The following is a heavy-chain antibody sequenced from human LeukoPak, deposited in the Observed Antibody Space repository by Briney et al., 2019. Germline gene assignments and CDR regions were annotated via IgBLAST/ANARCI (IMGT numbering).Heavy chain of an antibody. CDR3: ARVSVQTGTTDH. J-gene: IGHJ4*02. Sequence: SETLSLTCTVSGGSLISGGYYWSWIRQHPGKGLEWIGYIYYSGSTYNNPSLKSRVIMSVDTSKNQISLRLSSVTAADTAVYYCARVSVQTGTTDHWGQGTLVTVSS. D-gene: IGHD1-1*01. CDR2: IYYSGST. CDR1: GGSLISGGYY. V-gene: IGHV4-31*03.